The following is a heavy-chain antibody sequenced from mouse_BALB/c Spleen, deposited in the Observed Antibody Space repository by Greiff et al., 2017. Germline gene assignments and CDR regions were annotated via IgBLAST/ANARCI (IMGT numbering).Heavy chain of an antibody. CDR1: GYTFTSYW. CDR3: ARIYDGYPWFAY. D-gene: IGHD2-3*01. V-gene: IGHV1-7*01. CDR2: INPSTGYT. J-gene: IGHJ3*01. Sequence: VKLMESGAELAKPGASVKMSCKASGYTFTSYWMHWVKQRPGQGLEWIGYINPSTGYTEYNQKFKDKATLTADKSSSTAYMQLSSLTSEDSAVYYCARIYDGYPWFAYWGQGTLVTVSA.